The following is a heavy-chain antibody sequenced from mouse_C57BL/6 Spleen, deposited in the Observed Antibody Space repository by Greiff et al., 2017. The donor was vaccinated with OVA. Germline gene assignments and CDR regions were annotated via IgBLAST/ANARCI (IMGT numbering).Heavy chain of an antibody. D-gene: IGHD2-4*01. CDR3: ARSNDSGAMDY. V-gene: IGHV1-81*01. J-gene: IGHJ4*01. CDR1: GYTFTSYG. CDR2: IYPRSGNT. Sequence: QVHVKQSGAELARPGASVKLSCKASGYTFTSYGISWVKQRTGQGLEWIGEIYPRSGNTYYNEKFKGKATLTADKSSSTAYMELRSLTSEDSAVYFCARSNDSGAMDYWGQGTSVTVSS.